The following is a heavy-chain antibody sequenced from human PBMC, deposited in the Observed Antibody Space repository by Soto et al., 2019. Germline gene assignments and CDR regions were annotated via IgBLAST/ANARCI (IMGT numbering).Heavy chain of an antibody. J-gene: IGHJ6*02. CDR1: GFTFSSYA. D-gene: IGHD1-1*01. CDR2: ISGSGGST. V-gene: IGHV3-23*01. CDR3: AKNKPTGDYYYYGMDV. Sequence: EVQLLESGGGLVQPGGSLRLSCAASGFTFSSYAMSWVRQAPGKGLEWVSAISGSGGSTYYADSVKGRFTISRDNSKNTLYLQMNSLRADDTAVYYCAKNKPTGDYYYYGMDVWGQGTTVTVSS.